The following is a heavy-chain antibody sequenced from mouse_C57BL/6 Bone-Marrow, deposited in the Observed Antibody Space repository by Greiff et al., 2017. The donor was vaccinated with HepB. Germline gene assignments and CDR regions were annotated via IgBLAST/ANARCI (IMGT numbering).Heavy chain of an antibody. D-gene: IGHD1-1*02. Sequence: VQLQQSGGDLVKPGASLKLSCAASGFTFSSYGMSWVRQTPDKRLEWVATISRGGSYTYYPDSVKGRFTISRDNAKNTLYLQMSSLTSEDTAVYYCARHGAPITIPWFAYWGQGTLVTVSA. V-gene: IGHV5-6*01. CDR3: ARHGAPITIPWFAY. CDR1: GFTFSSYG. J-gene: IGHJ3*01. CDR2: ISRGGSYT.